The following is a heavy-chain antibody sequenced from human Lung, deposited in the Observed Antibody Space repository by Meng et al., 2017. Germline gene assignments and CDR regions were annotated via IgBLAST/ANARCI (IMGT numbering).Heavy chain of an antibody. CDR3: ARFETVGVATGDF. Sequence: EVQLVESGGGLVTPGGSLRLSCAASGFTFSNYSMNWVSQAPGKGLEWVSSISSDSRYIFYADSVKGRFTISRNNAKNSLYLQMHSLRPEDTAVFYCARFETVGVATGDFWGQGTLVTVSS. V-gene: IGHV3-21*01. CDR2: ISSDSRYI. CDR1: GFTFSNYS. D-gene: IGHD2-15*01. J-gene: IGHJ4*02.